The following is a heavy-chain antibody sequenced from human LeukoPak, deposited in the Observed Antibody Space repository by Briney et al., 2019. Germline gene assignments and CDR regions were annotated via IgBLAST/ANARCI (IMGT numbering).Heavy chain of an antibody. V-gene: IGHV4-39*01. CDR2: TYYSGST. CDR1: GGSISSSSYY. J-gene: IGHJ4*02. Sequence: SETLSLTCTVSGGSISSSSYYWGWIRQPPGKGLEWIGSTYYSGSTYYNPSLKSRVTISVDTSKNQFSLKLSSVTAADTAVYYCARRLEMATIDYWGQGTLVTVSS. D-gene: IGHD5-24*01. CDR3: ARRLEMATIDY.